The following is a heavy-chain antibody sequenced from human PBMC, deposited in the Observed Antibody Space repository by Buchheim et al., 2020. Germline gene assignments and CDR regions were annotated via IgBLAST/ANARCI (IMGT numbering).Heavy chain of an antibody. CDR3: ARGFYYDSSGESRPFDY. J-gene: IGHJ4*02. CDR2: IQSDGGST. CDR1: GFTFSAYW. Sequence: EVQLVESGGGLVQPGGSLRVSCAASGFTFSAYWMHWVRQVPGKGLVWVSRIQSDGGSTSYADSVQGRFTISRDNAKNTLYLQMNSLRAEDAAVYYCARGFYYDSSGESRPFDYWGQGT. D-gene: IGHD3-22*01. V-gene: IGHV3-74*01.